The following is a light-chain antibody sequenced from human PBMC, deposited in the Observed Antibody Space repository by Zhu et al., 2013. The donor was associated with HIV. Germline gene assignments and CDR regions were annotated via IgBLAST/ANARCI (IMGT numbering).Light chain of an antibody. CDR2: DAT. J-gene: IGKJ4*01. Sequence: EIVLTQSPASLSLSLGEGATLSCRASQSVGRFLAWYQQRPGQAPRLLIYDATSRATGIPARFSGSGSGTDFTLTISSLEPEDFAVYYCQQRSNWPPFTFGGGTKVEIK. CDR3: QQRSNWPPFT. V-gene: IGKV3-11*01. CDR1: QSVGRF.